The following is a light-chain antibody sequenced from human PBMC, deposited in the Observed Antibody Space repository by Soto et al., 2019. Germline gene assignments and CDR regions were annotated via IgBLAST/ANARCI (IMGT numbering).Light chain of an antibody. CDR3: QQYNNWPPWT. CDR1: QTVTNN. V-gene: IGKV3-15*01. CDR2: GAS. J-gene: IGKJ1*01. Sequence: EIVMTQSPATLSVSPGQRATLSCRASQTVTNNLAWYQQKPGQAPRLLIYGASTRATGIPARFSGSGSGTEFNLTISSLQSEDFAVYYCQQYNNWPPWTFRQGTKVEI.